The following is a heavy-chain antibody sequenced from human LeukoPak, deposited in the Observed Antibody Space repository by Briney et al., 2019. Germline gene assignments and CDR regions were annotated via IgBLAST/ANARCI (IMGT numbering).Heavy chain of an antibody. CDR1: GFMFSSNW. Sequence: GGSLRLSCAASGFMFSSNWMSWVRLAPGKGLEWVANIKEDGTETYYVDSVKGRFTISRDNAKNSLYLQMNSLRVEDTAVYYCAKEGRSLQTYWGQGILVTVSS. CDR2: IKEDGTET. CDR3: AKEGRSLQTY. D-gene: IGHD5-24*01. V-gene: IGHV3-7*03. J-gene: IGHJ4*02.